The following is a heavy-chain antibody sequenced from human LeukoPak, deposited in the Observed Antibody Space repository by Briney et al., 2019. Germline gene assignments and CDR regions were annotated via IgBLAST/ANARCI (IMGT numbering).Heavy chain of an antibody. J-gene: IGHJ4*02. D-gene: IGHD6-6*01. CDR2: IYYSGST. Sequence: SETLSLTCTVSGGSISSGGYYWSWIRQHPGKGLEWIGYIYYSGSTYYNPSLKSRVTISVDTSKNQFSLRLNSVTAADTAVYYCAESTAPRRLFDYWSQGTLVTVSS. CDR3: AESTAPRRLFDY. CDR1: GGSISSGGYY. V-gene: IGHV4-31*03.